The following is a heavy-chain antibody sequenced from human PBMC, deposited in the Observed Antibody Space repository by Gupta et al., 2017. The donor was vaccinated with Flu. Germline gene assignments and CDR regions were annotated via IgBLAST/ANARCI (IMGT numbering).Heavy chain of an antibody. D-gene: IGHD3-16*01. J-gene: IGHJ5*02. CDR2: IKSKIDGETT. CDR3: TTLYKLDP. CDR1: GFTFSNAW. V-gene: IGHV3-15*01. Sequence: EVQLVESGGGLVKPGGSLRLSCAASGFTFSNAWINWVRQAPGKGLEWVGRIKSKIDGETTDYAAPVKDRFTISRDDSKNTLYLQMNSLKTEDTAVYYCTTLYKLDPWGQGTLVTVSS.